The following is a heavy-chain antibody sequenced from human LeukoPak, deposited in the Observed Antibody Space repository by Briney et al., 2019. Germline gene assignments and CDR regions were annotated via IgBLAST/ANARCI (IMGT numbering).Heavy chain of an antibody. J-gene: IGHJ4*02. CDR3: AREWGGGMAAAGTMTEGDY. D-gene: IGHD6-13*01. V-gene: IGHV3-7*01. Sequence: PGGSLTLSSAVYGFTPSDYWMSWVRQAPGKGLEWVANIQKDGIEKNYVDSVKGRFTISRDNAGNSLFLQMNSLGVEETAVYFCAREWGGGMAAAGTMTEGDYWGEGSLVTVSS. CDR1: GFTPSDYW. CDR2: IQKDGIEK.